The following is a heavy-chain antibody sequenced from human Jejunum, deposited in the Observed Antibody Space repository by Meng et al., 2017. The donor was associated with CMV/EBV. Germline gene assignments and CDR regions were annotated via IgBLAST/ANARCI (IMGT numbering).Heavy chain of an antibody. CDR3: ARVVVVPADYYTMDV. V-gene: IGHV1-18*01. D-gene: IGHD2-2*01. J-gene: IGHJ6*02. CDR2: ISPYNGNT. CDR1: YSFTPHD. Sequence: YSFTPHDLTWVRQAPAQGLEWMGLISPYNGNTKYAQRVQDRVTMTTDTSTRTAYMELRSLTSDDTAVYYCARVVVVPADYYTMDVWGQGTTVTVSS.